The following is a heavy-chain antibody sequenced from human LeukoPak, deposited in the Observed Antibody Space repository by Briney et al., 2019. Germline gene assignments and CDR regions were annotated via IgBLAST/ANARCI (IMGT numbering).Heavy chain of an antibody. CDR3: AKDVAPQDPRDY. J-gene: IGHJ4*02. CDR2: ISGSGGGT. CDR1: GFTFSSYA. V-gene: IGHV3-23*01. Sequence: AGGSLRLSCAASGFTFSSYAMSWVRQAPGKGLEWVSAISGSGGGTYYADSVKGRFTISRDNSKNTLYLQMNSLRAEDTAVYYCAKDVAPQDPRDYWGQGTLVTVSS.